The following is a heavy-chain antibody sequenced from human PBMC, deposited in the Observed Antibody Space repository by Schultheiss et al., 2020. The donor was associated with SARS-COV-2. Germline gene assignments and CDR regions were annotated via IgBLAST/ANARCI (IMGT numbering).Heavy chain of an antibody. Sequence: GGSLRLSCAASGFTFNDYAMHWVRQAPGKGLEWVATISNGGTETFYADSVRGRFTISRDNSKNTLYLQMNSLRAEDTAVYYCARDAYYYDSSGSTPLWFDPWGQGTLVTVSS. CDR1: GFTFNDYA. D-gene: IGHD3-22*01. V-gene: IGHV3-30*04. J-gene: IGHJ5*02. CDR3: ARDAYYYDSSGSTPLWFDP. CDR2: ISNGGTET.